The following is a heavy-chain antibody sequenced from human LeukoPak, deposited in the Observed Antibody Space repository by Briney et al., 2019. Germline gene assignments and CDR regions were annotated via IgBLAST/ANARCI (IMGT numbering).Heavy chain of an antibody. D-gene: IGHD5-18*01. CDR3: ATGVDTAMVTSDY. V-gene: IGHV3-53*01. J-gene: IGHJ4*02. CDR2: IYSGGST. CDR1: GFTVSSNY. Sequence: GGSLRLPCAASGFTVSSNYMSWVRQAPGKGLEWVSVIYSGGSTYYADSVKGRFTISRDNSKNTLYLQMNSLRAEDTAVYYCATGVDTAMVTSDYWGQGTLVTVSS.